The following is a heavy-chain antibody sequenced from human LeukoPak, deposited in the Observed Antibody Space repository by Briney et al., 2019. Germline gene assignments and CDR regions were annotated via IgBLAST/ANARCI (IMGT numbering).Heavy chain of an antibody. Sequence: ASVKVSCKASGYTFTGYYLHWVRQAPGQGLEWMGRINPNSGDTYYTQDFQGRITMTRDTSLSTAYLELSTLRSNDTAVYYCARVSGWLLLRDFDYWGQGTLVTVSS. CDR3: ARVSGWLLLRDFDY. D-gene: IGHD3-22*01. CDR2: INPNSGDT. V-gene: IGHV1-2*06. CDR1: GYTFTGYY. J-gene: IGHJ4*02.